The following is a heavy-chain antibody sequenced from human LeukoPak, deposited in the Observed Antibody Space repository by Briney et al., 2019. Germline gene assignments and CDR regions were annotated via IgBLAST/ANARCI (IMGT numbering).Heavy chain of an antibody. J-gene: IGHJ4*02. D-gene: IGHD3-22*01. CDR2: INPSDGST. CDR3: ARPLNYYDSSGYYNY. V-gene: IGHV1-46*01. Sequence: ASVKVSCKASGYTFTSYYMHWARQAPGQGLEWMGIINPSDGSTSYPQKFQGRVTMTRDTSTTTVYMELSGLRSEDTAVYYCARPLNYYDSSGYYNYWGQGTLVTVSS. CDR1: GYTFTSYY.